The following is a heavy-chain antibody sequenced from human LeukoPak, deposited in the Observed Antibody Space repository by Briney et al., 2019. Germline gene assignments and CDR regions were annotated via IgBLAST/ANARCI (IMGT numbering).Heavy chain of an antibody. D-gene: IGHD4-23*01. CDR2: IKQDGSEI. Sequence: PGGSLRLSCAASGFTFSSYSMNWVRQAPGKGLEWVANIKQDGSEINYVDSVKGRFTISRDNAKNSMLLQMNSLRAEDTAVYYCARADYGGNLFFDYWGQGALVTVSS. CDR3: ARADYGGNLFFDY. CDR1: GFTFSSYS. J-gene: IGHJ4*02. V-gene: IGHV3-7*04.